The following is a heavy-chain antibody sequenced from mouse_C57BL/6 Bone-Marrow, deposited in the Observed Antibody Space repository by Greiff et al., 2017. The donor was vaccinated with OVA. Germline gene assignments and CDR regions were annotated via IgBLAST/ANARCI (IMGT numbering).Heavy chain of an antibody. CDR2: LDPSDSYT. J-gene: IGHJ3*01. V-gene: IGHV1-69*01. Sequence: QVQLQQSGAELVMPGASVKLSCKASGYTFTSYWMHWVKQRPGPGLEWIGELDPSDSYTNYNQKFKGKSTLTVDKSSSTAYMQLSSLTSEDSAVYYCAREGGTYGNYRFAYWGQGTLVTVSA. D-gene: IGHD2-1*01. CDR3: AREGGTYGNYRFAY. CDR1: GYTFTSYW.